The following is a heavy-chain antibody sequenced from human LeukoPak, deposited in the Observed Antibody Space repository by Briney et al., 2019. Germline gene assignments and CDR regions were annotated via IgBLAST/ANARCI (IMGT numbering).Heavy chain of an antibody. Sequence: GGSLRLSCAASGFTVSSNYMSWVRQAPGKGLEWVSVIYSGGTTYYADSVKGRFTVSRDNSKNTLYLQMNSLRADDTAVYYCARGFSGSYYYFDYWGQGTLVTVSS. V-gene: IGHV3-53*01. CDR3: ARGFSGSYYYFDY. CDR2: IYSGGTT. D-gene: IGHD1-26*01. CDR1: GFTVSSNY. J-gene: IGHJ4*02.